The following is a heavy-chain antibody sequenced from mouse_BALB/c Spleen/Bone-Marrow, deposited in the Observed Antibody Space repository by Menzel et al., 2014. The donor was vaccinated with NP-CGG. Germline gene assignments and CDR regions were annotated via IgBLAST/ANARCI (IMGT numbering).Heavy chain of an antibody. D-gene: IGHD2-13*01. CDR2: INPSNGGT. CDR3: TRVGDSPFAY. Sequence: QVQLKESGAELVKPGASVKLSCKASGYTFTSYYMYWVKQRPGQGLEWIGEINPSNGGTNFNEKFKSKATLTVDKSSSTAYMQLSSLTSEDSAVYYCTRVGDSPFAYWGQGTLVTVSA. J-gene: IGHJ3*01. CDR1: GYTFTSYY. V-gene: IGHV1S81*02.